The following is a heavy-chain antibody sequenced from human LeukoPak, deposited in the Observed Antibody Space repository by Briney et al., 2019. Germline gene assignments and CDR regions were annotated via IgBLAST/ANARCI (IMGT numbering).Heavy chain of an antibody. CDR1: RGSTSSGGYS. Sequence: SQTLSITCAVSRGSTSSGGYSWSWIRQPPGKGLEWIGYIYHSGSTYYNPSLKSRVTISVDRSKNQFSLKLSSVTAADTAVYYCARARGYYDSSGYYIRLRYFGYWGQGTLVTVSS. V-gene: IGHV4-30-2*01. CDR3: ARARGYYDSSGYYIRLRYFGY. J-gene: IGHJ4*02. CDR2: IYHSGST. D-gene: IGHD3-22*01.